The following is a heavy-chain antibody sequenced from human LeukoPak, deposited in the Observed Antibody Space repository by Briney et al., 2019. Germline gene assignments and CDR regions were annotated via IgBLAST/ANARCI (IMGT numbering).Heavy chain of an antibody. CDR2: IGTNGGST. J-gene: IGHJ4*02. V-gene: IGHV3-64D*06. D-gene: IGHD6-19*01. CDR3: VKDGMSVAWGFFDY. Sequence: PGRSLRLSCSASGFTSSSFVMHWVRQSAGNRRKYFSGIGTNGGSTYYADSVKGRFTISRDNSKSTLYFQMSSLKADDTAVYYCVKDGMSVAWGFFDYWGQGTLVTVSS. CDR1: GFTSSSFV.